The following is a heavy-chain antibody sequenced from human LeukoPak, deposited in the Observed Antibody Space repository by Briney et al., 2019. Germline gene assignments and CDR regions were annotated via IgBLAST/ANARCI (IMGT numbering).Heavy chain of an antibody. CDR1: GYTFTVYY. Sequence: ASVKVSCKASGYTFTVYYMHWVRQAPGQGLEWMGRINPNSGGTNYAQKFQGRVTMTRDTSISTAYMELSRLRSDDTAVYYCATYYYDSSGYYYKNPWGQGTLVTASS. D-gene: IGHD3-22*01. J-gene: IGHJ5*02. CDR3: ATYYYDSSGYYYKNP. CDR2: INPNSGGT. V-gene: IGHV1-2*06.